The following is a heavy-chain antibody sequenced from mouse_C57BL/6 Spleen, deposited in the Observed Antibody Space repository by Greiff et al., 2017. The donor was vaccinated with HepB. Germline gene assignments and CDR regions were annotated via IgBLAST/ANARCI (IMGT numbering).Heavy chain of an antibody. Sequence: QVHVKQPGAELVKPGASVKVSCKASGYTFTSYWMHWVKQRPGQGLEWIGRIHPSDSDTNYNQKFKGKATLTVDKSSSTAYMQLSSLTSEDSAVYYCAMGYYGSSSDYWGQGTTLTVSS. V-gene: IGHV1-74*01. CDR1: GYTFTSYW. J-gene: IGHJ2*01. D-gene: IGHD1-1*01. CDR2: IHPSDSDT. CDR3: AMGYYGSSSDY.